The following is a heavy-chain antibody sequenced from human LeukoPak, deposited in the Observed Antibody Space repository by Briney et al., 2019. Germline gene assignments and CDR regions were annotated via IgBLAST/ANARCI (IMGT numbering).Heavy chain of an antibody. D-gene: IGHD6-13*01. J-gene: IGHJ4*02. Sequence: SESVSLTCTVSGGSISGYYWSWIRQPPGKGLEWIGYIYYSGSTNYNPSLKSRVTISVDTSKNQFSLKLSSVTAADTAVYYCARQPWGAAAGTGFDYWGQGTLITVSS. CDR3: ARQPWGAAAGTGFDY. CDR1: GGSISGYY. V-gene: IGHV4-59*08. CDR2: IYYSGST.